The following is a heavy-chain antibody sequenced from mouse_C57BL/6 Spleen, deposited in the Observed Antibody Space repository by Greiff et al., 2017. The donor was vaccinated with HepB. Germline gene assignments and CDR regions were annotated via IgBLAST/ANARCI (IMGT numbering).Heavy chain of an antibody. CDR3: TVYGRGAMDY. Sequence: EVQLQQSGAELVRPGASVKLSCTASGFNIKDDYMHWVKQRPEQGLEWIGWIDPENGDTEYASKFQGKATITADTSSNTAYLQLSSLTSEDTAVYYCTVYGRGAMDYWGQGTSVTVSS. CDR1: GFNIKDDY. D-gene: IGHD1-1*01. CDR2: IDPENGDT. V-gene: IGHV14-4*01. J-gene: IGHJ4*01.